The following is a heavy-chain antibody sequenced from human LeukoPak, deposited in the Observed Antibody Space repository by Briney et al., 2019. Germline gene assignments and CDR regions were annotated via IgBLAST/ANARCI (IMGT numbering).Heavy chain of an antibody. J-gene: IGHJ4*02. V-gene: IGHV4-59*10. CDR1: GGSFSGYY. D-gene: IGHD6-19*01. CDR3: ASYPLIAVAGNHY. Sequence: SETLPLTCAVYGGSFSGYYWSWIRQPPGKGLEWIGRIYTSGSTNYNPSLKSRVTMSVDTSKNQFSLKLSSVTAADTAVYYCASYPLIAVAGNHYWGQGTLVTVSS. CDR2: IYTSGST.